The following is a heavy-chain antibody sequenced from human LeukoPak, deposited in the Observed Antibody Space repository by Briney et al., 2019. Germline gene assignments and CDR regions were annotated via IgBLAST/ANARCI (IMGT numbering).Heavy chain of an antibody. Sequence: GTSLRLSCAASGFTFTKYAMHWVRQAPGKGLEWVALISKDGSNEDYVDSVKGRFTISRDNSKNTVFLQMNTLRGEDTAVYYCATYADYGGSWPLDYWGQGTLVTVSS. CDR3: ATYADYGGSWPLDY. V-gene: IGHV3-30*03. CDR2: ISKDGSNE. CDR1: GFTFTKYA. J-gene: IGHJ4*02. D-gene: IGHD4-23*01.